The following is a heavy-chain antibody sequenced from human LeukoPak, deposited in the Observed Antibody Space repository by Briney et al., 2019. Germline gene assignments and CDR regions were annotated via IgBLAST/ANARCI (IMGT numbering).Heavy chain of an antibody. V-gene: IGHV1-2*02. CDR1: GYTFTGYY. D-gene: IGHD6-19*01. J-gene: IGHJ6*03. CDR3: ARALLRNQWLAPYYYYMDV. CDR2: INPNSGGT. Sequence: GASVKVSCKASGYTFTGYYMHWVRQAPGQGLEWMGWINPNSGGTNYAQKFQGRVTMTRDTSISTAYMELSRLRSDDTAVYYCARALLRNQWLAPYYYYMDVWGKGTTVTVSS.